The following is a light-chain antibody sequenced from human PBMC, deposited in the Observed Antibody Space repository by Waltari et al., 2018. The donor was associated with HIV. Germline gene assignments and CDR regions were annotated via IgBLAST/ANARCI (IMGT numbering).Light chain of an antibody. CDR1: QGIGNS. V-gene: IGKV1-27*01. CDR2: AAS. CDR3: QKYNSAPLT. J-gene: IGKJ3*01. Sequence: DMQMTQSPSSLSASVGDRFTITCRASQGIGNSLAWYQQKPGKVPTLLIYAASTLQSGVPYRFSGSGSGTDFTLTISSLQPEDFATYYCQKYNSAPLTFGPGTKVDVK.